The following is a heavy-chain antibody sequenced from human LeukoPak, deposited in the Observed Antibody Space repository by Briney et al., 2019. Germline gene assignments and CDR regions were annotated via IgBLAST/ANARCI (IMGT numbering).Heavy chain of an antibody. J-gene: IGHJ4*02. CDR1: GGSITAFY. Sequence: SETLSLTCTVSGGSITAFYWNWVRQPPGRGLEWIGYIHYTGKNFYNPPLKSRITMSVDTSKNQFSLKLSSVTAADTAVYYCARSAWLRTIGGFDYWGQGTLVTVSS. CDR2: IHYTGKN. CDR3: ARSAWLRTIGGFDY. D-gene: IGHD5-12*01. V-gene: IGHV4-59*04.